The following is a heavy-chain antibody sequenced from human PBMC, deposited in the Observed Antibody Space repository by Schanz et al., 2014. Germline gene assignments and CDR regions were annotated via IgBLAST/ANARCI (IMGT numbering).Heavy chain of an antibody. D-gene: IGHD6-6*01. CDR3: AKNWKGHHITGRPGWSDGMDV. V-gene: IGHV3-23*04. CDR1: GFTASSNN. J-gene: IGHJ6*02. Sequence: EVQLVESGGGLVQPGGSLSFSGAAFGFTASSNNLGWGAPAQGKGWEWVATITSNGGGTSYADPVKGRFTISRDNAKNTVYLQMNSLRVEDTAEYDCAKNWKGHHITGRPGWSDGMDVWGQGTTVTVSS. CDR2: ITSNGGGT.